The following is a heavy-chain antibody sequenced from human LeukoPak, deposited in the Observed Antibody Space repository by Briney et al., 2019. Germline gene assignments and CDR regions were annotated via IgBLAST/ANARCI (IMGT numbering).Heavy chain of an antibody. D-gene: IGHD3-9*01. CDR2: IKKRSDGGTT. Sequence: PGGSLRLSCAASGFTFSSYAMHWVRQAPGKGLEWVGRIKKRSDGGTTDYAAPVKDRFIISRDDSQDTLYLQMNTLKTEDTAVYYCTRDWYHAFDFWGQGTVVTVSS. CDR1: GFTFSSYA. J-gene: IGHJ3*01. V-gene: IGHV3-15*07. CDR3: TRDWYHAFDF.